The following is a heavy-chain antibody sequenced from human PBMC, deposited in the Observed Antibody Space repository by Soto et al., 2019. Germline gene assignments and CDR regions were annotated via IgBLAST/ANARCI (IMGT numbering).Heavy chain of an antibody. V-gene: IGHV3-23*01. J-gene: IGHJ3*02. CDR3: ATGRVVADAFVI. CDR2: ISGSGGST. Sequence: PGGSLRLSCAASGFTFSSYPMSWVRQAPGKGLEWVSAISGSGGSTYYADSVKGRFTISRDNSKNTLYLQMNSLRAEDTAVYYCATGRVVADAFVIWGKGTMVTVSS. CDR1: GFTFSSYP. D-gene: IGHD3-22*01.